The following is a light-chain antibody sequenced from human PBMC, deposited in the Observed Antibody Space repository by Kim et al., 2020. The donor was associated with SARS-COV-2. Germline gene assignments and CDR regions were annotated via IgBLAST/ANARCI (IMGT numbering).Light chain of an antibody. CDR3: QHYDSSPLYT. J-gene: IGKJ2*01. Sequence: EIVLTQSPGTLCLSPGERVTLSCRACQSISSSFLAWYQHKPGQAPRLLLYGASNRATGIPDRFSGSGSGTDFTLTISRLEPEDFAVYYCQHYDSSPLYTFGQGTKLEI. CDR1: QSISSSF. CDR2: GAS. V-gene: IGKV3-20*01.